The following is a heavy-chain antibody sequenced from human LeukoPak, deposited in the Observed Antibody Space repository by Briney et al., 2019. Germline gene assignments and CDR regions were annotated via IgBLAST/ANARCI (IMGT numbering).Heavy chain of an antibody. CDR1: GGSISSYY. V-gene: IGHV4-59*12. Sequence: PSETLSLTCTVSGGSISSYYWSWIRQPPGKGLEWIGYIYYSGSTNYNPSLKGRVTISVDTSKNQFSLRLSSVTAADTALYYCARDRLTFHYWGQGTLVTVSS. CDR2: IYYSGST. CDR3: ARDRLTFHY. J-gene: IGHJ4*02. D-gene: IGHD2-8*01.